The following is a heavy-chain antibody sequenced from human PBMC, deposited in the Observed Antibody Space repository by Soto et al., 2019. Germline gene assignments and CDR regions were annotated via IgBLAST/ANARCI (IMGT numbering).Heavy chain of an antibody. CDR2: MNMDGSRT. V-gene: IGHV3-74*01. D-gene: IGHD3-22*01. J-gene: IGHJ4*02. CDR3: VRGDGDRYDSHGYLGRD. CDR1: GFTFSIYW. Sequence: EVQLVESGGGLVQPGGSLRLSCAASGFTFSIYWMHWVRQAPGKGLVWVSRMNMDGSRTSYADFAKGRFTISRDDAKSMVYLQMSSLGAGDTSVYYCVRGDGDRYDSHGYLGRDWGQGALVTVSS.